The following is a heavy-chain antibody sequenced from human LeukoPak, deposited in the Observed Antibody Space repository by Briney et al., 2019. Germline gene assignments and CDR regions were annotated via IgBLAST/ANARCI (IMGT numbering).Heavy chain of an antibody. J-gene: IGHJ4*02. V-gene: IGHV4-59*08. CDR1: GGSISSDY. Sequence: SETLSLTCIVSGGSISSDYWSWIRQSPGKGLEWIGYINYSGSSEYKHSLKSRVTISVDRSKNQVSLRMRSVTAADTAVYYCARLDCISDTCYNYWALGALVTVSS. CDR3: ARLDCISDTCYNY. CDR2: INYSGSS. D-gene: IGHD2-21*01.